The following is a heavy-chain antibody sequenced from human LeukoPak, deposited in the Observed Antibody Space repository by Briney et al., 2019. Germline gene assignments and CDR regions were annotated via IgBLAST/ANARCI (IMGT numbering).Heavy chain of an antibody. CDR3: ARGGLIHPIHY. V-gene: IGHV3-21*01. D-gene: IGHD3-16*01. Sequence: GGSLRLSCAASGFSFSSYSMNWVRQAPGKGLEWVSSISSSSSYIYYADSVKGRFTISRDNAKNSLYLQMNSLRAEDTAVYYCARGGLIHPIHYWGQGTLVTVSS. CDR2: ISSSSSYI. CDR1: GFSFSSYS. J-gene: IGHJ4*02.